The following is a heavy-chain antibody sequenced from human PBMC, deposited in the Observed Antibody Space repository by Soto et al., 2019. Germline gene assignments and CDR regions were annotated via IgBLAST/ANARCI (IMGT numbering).Heavy chain of an antibody. CDR2: ISSSGGST. V-gene: IGHV3-23*01. CDR3: AKDSVYGSGSLTPHDY. J-gene: IGHJ4*02. D-gene: IGHD3-10*01. Sequence: PGGSLRLSCAASGFTFSSYAMSWVRQAPGKGLEWVSTISSSGGSTYYADSVKGRFINSRDNSKNTLYLQMNSLRAEDTAVYHCAKDSVYGSGSLTPHDYWGQGTLVTVS. CDR1: GFTFSSYA.